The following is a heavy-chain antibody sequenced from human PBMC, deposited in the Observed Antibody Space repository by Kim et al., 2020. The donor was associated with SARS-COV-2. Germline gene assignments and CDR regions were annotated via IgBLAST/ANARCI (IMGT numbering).Heavy chain of an antibody. Sequence: GGSLRLSCAASGFTFSSYWMSWVRQAPGKGLEWVANIKQDGSEKYYVDSVKGRFTISRDNAKNSLYLQMNSLRAEDTAVYYCARDWRDIRVDWLLFDPILYYFDYWGQGTLVTVSS. CDR2: IKQDGSEK. V-gene: IGHV3-7*03. CDR1: GFTFSSYW. J-gene: IGHJ4*02. D-gene: IGHD3-9*01. CDR3: ARDWRDIRVDWLLFDPILYYFDY.